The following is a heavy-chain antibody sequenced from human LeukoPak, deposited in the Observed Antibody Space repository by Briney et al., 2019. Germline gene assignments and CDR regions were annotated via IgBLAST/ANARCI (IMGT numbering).Heavy chain of an antibody. Sequence: SETLSLTCAVYGGSFSGYYWSWIRQPPGKGLEWIGEINHSGSTNYNPSLKSRVTISVDTSKNQFSLKLSSVTAADTAVYYCARDRGSSWSPNNWFDPWGQGTLVTVSS. V-gene: IGHV4-34*01. D-gene: IGHD6-13*01. CDR2: INHSGST. CDR1: GGSFSGYY. CDR3: ARDRGSSWSPNNWFDP. J-gene: IGHJ5*02.